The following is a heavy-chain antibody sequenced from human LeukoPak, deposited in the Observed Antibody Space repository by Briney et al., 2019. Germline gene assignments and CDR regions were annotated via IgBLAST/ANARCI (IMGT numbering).Heavy chain of an antibody. J-gene: IGHJ4*02. V-gene: IGHV1-2*02. D-gene: IGHD4-17*01. CDR2: TNPHSGDT. CDR1: GYTLTDYY. Sequence: ASVRVSCKAYGYTLTDYYMHWVRQAPGQGLEWKGWTNPHSGDTNLAQKFQGRVTMTRDTSINTAYIELTRLTSDDSAVYYCARVDMTTVTIDYWGQGTLVTVSS. CDR3: ARVDMTTVTIDY.